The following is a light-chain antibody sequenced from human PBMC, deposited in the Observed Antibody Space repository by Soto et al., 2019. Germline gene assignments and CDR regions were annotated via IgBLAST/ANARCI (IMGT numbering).Light chain of an antibody. CDR3: QQYNSWPIT. CDR2: RAS. CDR1: QSVSDN. V-gene: IGKV3-15*01. Sequence: EVLMTQSPDTLYVSPGERVTLSCRASQSVSDNLAWYQQKPGQGPRLLVYRASTRTLGIPARFSGSESGTEFTRTISSLQSEDFAVYYCQQYNSWPITFGQGTRLEI. J-gene: IGKJ5*01.